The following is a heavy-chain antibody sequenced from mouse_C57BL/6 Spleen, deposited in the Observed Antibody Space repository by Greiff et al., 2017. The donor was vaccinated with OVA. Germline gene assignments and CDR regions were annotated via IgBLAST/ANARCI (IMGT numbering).Heavy chain of an antibody. V-gene: IGHV1-26*01. CDR3: ARPDYYGSRAWFAY. CDR2: INPNNGGT. Sequence: VQLQQSGPELVKPGASVKISCKASGYTFTDYYMNWVKQSHGKSLEWIGDINPNNGGTSYNQKFKGKATLTVDKSSSTAYMELRSLTSEDSAVYYGARPDYYGSRAWFAYWGQGTLVTVSA. CDR1: GYTFTDYY. J-gene: IGHJ3*01. D-gene: IGHD1-1*01.